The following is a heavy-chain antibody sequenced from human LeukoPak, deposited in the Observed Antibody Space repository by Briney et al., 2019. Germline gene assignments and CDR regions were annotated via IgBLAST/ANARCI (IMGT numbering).Heavy chain of an antibody. J-gene: IGHJ3*01. V-gene: IGHV3-66*01. CDR3: ARDALVPDGFDL. Sequence: PEGSLRLSCAASGFTVSSNYMIWVRQPPGMGLEWVSVFYPGGTTYYADSVKGRFSISRDNSKNIVSLQMNSLRAEDTAVYYCARDALVPDGFDLWGQGTMVTVSS. CDR1: GFTVSSNY. D-gene: IGHD6-13*01. CDR2: FYPGGTT.